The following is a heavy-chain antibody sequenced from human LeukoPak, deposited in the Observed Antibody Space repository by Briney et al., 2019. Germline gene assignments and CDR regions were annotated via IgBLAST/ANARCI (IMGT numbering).Heavy chain of an antibody. V-gene: IGHV3-48*01. J-gene: IGHJ6*03. Sequence: GGSLRLSCAASGFTFSSYGMHWVRQAPGKGLEWVSYISSSSSTIYYADSVKGRFTISRDNAKNSLYLQMNSLRAEDTAVYYCARVPTVVPAARGANWDYYYYYYMDVWGKGTTVTVSS. CDR3: ARVPTVVPAARGANWDYYYYYYMDV. D-gene: IGHD2-2*01. CDR2: ISSSSSTI. CDR1: GFTFSSYG.